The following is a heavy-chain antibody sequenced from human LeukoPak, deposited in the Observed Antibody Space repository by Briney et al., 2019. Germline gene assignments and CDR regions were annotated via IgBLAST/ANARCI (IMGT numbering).Heavy chain of an antibody. CDR1: NGSISSVGYY. Sequence: PSQTLSLTCTVSNGSISSVGYYWSSIRQNPGKGLEFIGYIYHSGSTYYNPSLKRPITISMDTSENQFSLRLTAVTAADSAIYYCARTPSRTRVFDYWGQGTLVTVSP. V-gene: IGHV4-31*01. CDR2: IYHSGST. J-gene: IGHJ4*02. CDR3: ARTPSRTRVFDY. D-gene: IGHD3-10*01.